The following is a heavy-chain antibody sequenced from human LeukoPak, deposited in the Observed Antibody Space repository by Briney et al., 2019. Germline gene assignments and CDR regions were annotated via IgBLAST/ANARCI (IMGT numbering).Heavy chain of an antibody. CDR1: GDSISSGDYY. Sequence: SETLSLTCTVSGDSISSGDYYWSWIRQPAGKGLEWIGSIYYSGSTYYNPSLKCRVTISVDTSKNQFSLKLSSVTAADTAVYYCARVGLLAPSSWFDPWGQGTLVTVSS. D-gene: IGHD2/OR15-2a*01. CDR3: ARVGLLAPSSWFDP. V-gene: IGHV4-39*07. CDR2: IYYSGST. J-gene: IGHJ5*02.